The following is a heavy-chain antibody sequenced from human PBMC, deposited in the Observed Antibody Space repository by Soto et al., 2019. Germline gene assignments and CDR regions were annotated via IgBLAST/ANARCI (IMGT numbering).Heavy chain of an antibody. CDR3: ARDLGYCSSTDCYGGWFDP. V-gene: IGHV1-3*01. CDR2: VNAGNGNT. CDR1: GYTFTRYA. D-gene: IGHD2-2*01. Sequence: ASLKVSCKASGYTFTRYAIHWVRQAPGQRLEWMGWVNAGNGNTKYSQNFQGRVTITRDTSATIAYMELSSLRSEDTAVYHCARDLGYCSSTDCYGGWFDPWGQGTLVTVSS. J-gene: IGHJ5*02.